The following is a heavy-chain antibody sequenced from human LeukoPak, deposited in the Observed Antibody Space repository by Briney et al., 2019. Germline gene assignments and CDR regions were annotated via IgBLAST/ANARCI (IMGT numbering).Heavy chain of an antibody. CDR2: IYFSGTT. Sequence: SETLSLTCTVSGGSISSGYSWGWIRQPPGKGLAWIGSIYFSGTTYYNPSLKSRVTISVDTSKNQFSLKLSSVTAADTAVYYCAREESSVDYWGQGTLVTVSS. V-gene: IGHV4-39*07. CDR3: AREESSVDY. J-gene: IGHJ4*02. CDR1: GGSISSGYS.